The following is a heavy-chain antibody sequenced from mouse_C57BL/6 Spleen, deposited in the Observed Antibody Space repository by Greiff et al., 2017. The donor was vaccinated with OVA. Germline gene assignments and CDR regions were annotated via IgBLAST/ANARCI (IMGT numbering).Heavy chain of an antibody. Sequence: QVQLQQSGAELVKPGASVKLSCKASGYTFTSYWITWVKQRPGQGLEWIGDIYPGSGSTNYNEKFKSKATLTVDTSSSTAYMQLSSLTSEDSAVYYCARSRSYDGYSYYFDYWGQGTTLTVSS. V-gene: IGHV1-55*01. CDR1: GYTFTSYW. CDR3: ARSRSYDGYSYYFDY. CDR2: IYPGSGST. D-gene: IGHD2-3*01. J-gene: IGHJ2*01.